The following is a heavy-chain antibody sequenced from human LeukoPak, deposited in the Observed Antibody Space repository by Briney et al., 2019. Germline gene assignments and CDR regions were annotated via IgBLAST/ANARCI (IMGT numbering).Heavy chain of an antibody. CDR3: AKDPSGITIFGVVIKRGDYYYGMDV. CDR1: GFTFSSYA. CDR2: ISGSGGST. J-gene: IGHJ6*02. D-gene: IGHD3-3*01. V-gene: IGHV3-23*01. Sequence: QAGGSLRLSCAASGFTFSSYAMSWVRQAPGKGLEWVSAISGSGGSTYYADSVKGRFTISRDNSKNTLYLQMNSLRAEDTAVYYCAKDPSGITIFGVVIKRGDYYYGMDVWGQGTTVTVSS.